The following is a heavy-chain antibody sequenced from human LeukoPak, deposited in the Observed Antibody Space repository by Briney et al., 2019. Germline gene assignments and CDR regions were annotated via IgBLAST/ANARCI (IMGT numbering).Heavy chain of an antibody. CDR3: ARTHDYGDYSE. CDR2: IYYSGST. Sequence: SETLSLTCTVSGGSISSSSYYWGWIRQPPGKGLEWIGSIYYSGSTYYNPSLKSRVTISVDTSKNQFSLKLSSVTAADTAVYYCARTHDYGDYSEWGQGTLVTVSS. V-gene: IGHV4-39*07. D-gene: IGHD4-17*01. J-gene: IGHJ4*02. CDR1: GGSISSSSYY.